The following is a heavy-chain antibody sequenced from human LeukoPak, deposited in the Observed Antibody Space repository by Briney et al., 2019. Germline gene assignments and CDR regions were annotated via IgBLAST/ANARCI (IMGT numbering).Heavy chain of an antibody. CDR2: IKSNSDGGTT. Sequence: GGSLRLSCAASGFTFSNAWMSWVRQAPGNGLEWVGRIKSNSDGGTTDYAAPVKGRFTISRDDSKNTLYLQMNSLKTEDTAVYYCTKAISIFDYWGRGNLVTVSS. J-gene: IGHJ4*02. V-gene: IGHV3-15*01. CDR1: GFTFSNAW. CDR3: TKAISIFDY.